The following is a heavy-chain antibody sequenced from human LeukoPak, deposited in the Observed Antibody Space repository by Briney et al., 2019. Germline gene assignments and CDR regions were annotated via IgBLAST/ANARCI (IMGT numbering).Heavy chain of an antibody. D-gene: IGHD1-26*01. CDR1: GFTFSDHA. V-gene: IGHV3-72*01. CDR3: TRLVGAND. CDR2: IRNKANSYTT. J-gene: IGHJ4*02. Sequence: GGSLRLSCAASGFTFSDHAMDWVRQAPGKGLEWVGRIRNKANSYTTEYAASVQVRFTVSRDDSMNSLYLQMNSMKTEDTAVYYCTRLVGANDWGQGTLVTVSS.